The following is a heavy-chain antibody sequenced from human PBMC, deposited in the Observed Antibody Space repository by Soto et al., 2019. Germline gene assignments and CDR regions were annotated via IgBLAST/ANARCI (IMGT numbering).Heavy chain of an antibody. V-gene: IGHV1-18*01. CDR1: GYTFTSYG. J-gene: IGHJ6*02. Sequence: ASVKVSCKASGYTFTSYGISWVRQAPGQGLEWMGWISAYNGNTNYAQKLQGRVTMTTDTSTGTAYMELRSLRSDDTAVYYCARVVRYCSNTSCYYTTSGDGIDVWGQGTTVTVSS. CDR3: ARVVRYCSNTSCYYTTSGDGIDV. D-gene: IGHD2-2*01. CDR2: ISAYNGNT.